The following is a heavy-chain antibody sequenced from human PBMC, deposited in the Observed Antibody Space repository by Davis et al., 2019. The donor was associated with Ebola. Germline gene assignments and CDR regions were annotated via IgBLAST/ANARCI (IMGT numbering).Heavy chain of an antibody. V-gene: IGHV3-53*01. CDR3: AREQWYYMDV. Sequence: GASLKISCAASGFTVGSYYGNWVRQAPGKGLEWVSVIHNDGRTFYADSVKGRFTISRDTSQNMFYLQMNSLRADDTAVYYCAREQWYYMDVWGKGTTVTVSS. CDR1: GFTVGSYY. J-gene: IGHJ6*03. D-gene: IGHD6-19*01. CDR2: IHNDGRT.